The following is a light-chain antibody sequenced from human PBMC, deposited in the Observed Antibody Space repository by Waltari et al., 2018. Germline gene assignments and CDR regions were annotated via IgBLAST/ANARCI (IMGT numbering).Light chain of an antibody. Sequence: EKVMTQSPATLSVSPGERATLSCRASQSVSRNLAWYQQKPGQAPSLLIYGASTRAIGIPGRFSGSGSGTEFTLTISSLQSEDFAIYFCQQYNNWPVTFGQGTRLDIK. CDR1: QSVSRN. V-gene: IGKV3-15*01. J-gene: IGKJ5*01. CDR2: GAS. CDR3: QQYNNWPVT.